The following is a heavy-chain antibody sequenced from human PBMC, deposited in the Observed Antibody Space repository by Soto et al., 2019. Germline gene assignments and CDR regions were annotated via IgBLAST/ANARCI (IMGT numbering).Heavy chain of an antibody. CDR1: GYTFTGYA. D-gene: IGHD2-2*01. Sequence: GASVKVSCKASGYTFTGYAIHWARQAPGQRHEWMGWINGGNGDTKYSQKFQGRVTITRDTSASTAYMELTSLGSEDTAVYHCARGYCSSTSCQHYFDFWGQGTLVTVSS. CDR3: ARGYCSSTSCQHYFDF. CDR2: INGGNGDT. V-gene: IGHV1-3*01. J-gene: IGHJ4*02.